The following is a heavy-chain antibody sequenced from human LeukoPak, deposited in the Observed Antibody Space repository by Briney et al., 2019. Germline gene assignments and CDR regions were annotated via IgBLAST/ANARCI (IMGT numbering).Heavy chain of an antibody. V-gene: IGHV3-30-3*01. Sequence: PWGSLRLSCAASGFTFSTYAMDWVRPAPGQGLEWVAVISPEGSMKDYADSVKGRFTVSRDNSKNTLYMQLSSLRDEDTSLYYCARGNLYIVATSEDYWGQGTLVTVSS. CDR1: GFTFSTYA. D-gene: IGHD5-12*01. J-gene: IGHJ4*02. CDR3: ARGNLYIVATSEDY. CDR2: ISPEGSMK.